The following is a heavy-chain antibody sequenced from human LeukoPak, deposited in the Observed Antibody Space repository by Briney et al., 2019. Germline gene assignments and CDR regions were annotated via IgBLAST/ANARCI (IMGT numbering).Heavy chain of an antibody. D-gene: IGHD3-22*01. Sequence: GGSLRLSCAASGFTFSSYWMSWVRQAPGKGLEWVANIKQDGSEKYYVDSVKGRFTISRDNAKNSLYLQMNSLRAEDTAVYYCARGYLHYYDSSGYHYWGQGTLVTVSS. CDR2: IKQDGSEK. CDR3: ARGYLHYYDSSGYHY. J-gene: IGHJ4*02. V-gene: IGHV3-7*01. CDR1: GFTFSSYW.